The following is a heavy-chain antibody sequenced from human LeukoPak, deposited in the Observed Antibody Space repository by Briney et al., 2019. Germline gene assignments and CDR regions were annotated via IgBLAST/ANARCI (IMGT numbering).Heavy chain of an antibody. Sequence: GGSLRLTCAASGFTFSSYAMTWVRQAPGKGLEWVSAISGSGGDTYYADSVKGRFTISRDSSKNSLYLQLNSLRAEDTAVYYCAKDKAGSTAYFFDYWGQGTLVTVSS. CDR2: ISGSGGDT. J-gene: IGHJ4*02. CDR3: AKDKAGSTAYFFDY. V-gene: IGHV3-23*01. D-gene: IGHD6-13*01. CDR1: GFTFSSYA.